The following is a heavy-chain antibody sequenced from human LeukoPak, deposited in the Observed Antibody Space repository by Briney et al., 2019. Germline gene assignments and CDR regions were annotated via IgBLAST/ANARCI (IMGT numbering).Heavy chain of an antibody. D-gene: IGHD1-7*01. Sequence: GASVKVSCKASGYTFTSYGISWVRQAPGQGLEWMGWISPYIGNTNYAQNLQGRVTMTTDTSTSTAYMELRSLRSDDTAVYYCARENSHAFDIWGQGTMVTVSS. CDR3: ARENSHAFDI. V-gene: IGHV1-18*01. CDR1: GYTFTSYG. J-gene: IGHJ3*02. CDR2: ISPYIGNT.